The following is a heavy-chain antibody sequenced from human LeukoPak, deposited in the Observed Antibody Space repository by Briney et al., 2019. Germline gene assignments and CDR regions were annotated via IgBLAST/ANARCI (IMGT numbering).Heavy chain of an antibody. CDR1: GFTFSSYE. V-gene: IGHV3-21*06. D-gene: IGHD1-26*01. CDR2: ISSGSSYI. CDR3: ARAVGTTTGDAFDV. J-gene: IGHJ3*01. Sequence: GGSLRLSCAASGFTFSSYEMNWVRQAPGKGLEWVSSISSGSSYIYYADYADSVKGRFSISRDNAKNSLYLQMNSLRVEDTAVYYCARAVGTTTGDAFDVWGRGTMVTVSS.